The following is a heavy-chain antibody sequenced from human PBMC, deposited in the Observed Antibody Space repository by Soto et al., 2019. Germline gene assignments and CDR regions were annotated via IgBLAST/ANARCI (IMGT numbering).Heavy chain of an antibody. CDR1: GYTFTSYG. J-gene: IGHJ6*02. V-gene: IGHV1-18*01. Sequence: ASVKVSCKASGYTFTSYGISWVRQAPGQGLEWMGWISAYNGNTNYAQKLQGRVTMTRNTSISTAYMELSSLRSEDTAVYYCASLPWANYYYYGMDVWGQGTTVTVSS. CDR2: ISAYNGNT. CDR3: ASLPWANYYYYGMDV. D-gene: IGHD7-27*01.